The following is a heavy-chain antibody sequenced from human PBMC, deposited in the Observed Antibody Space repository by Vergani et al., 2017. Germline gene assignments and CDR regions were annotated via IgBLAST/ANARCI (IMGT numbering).Heavy chain of an antibody. CDR1: GFRFERFG. Sequence: EVELVDSGGKVVRPGGSLRLSCVASGFRFERFGMMWVRQSPGKGPEWVAGISFNGLTVGYSESVEGRFTISRDNSKKSLFLQMSNVRAEDTASYHCARGGLYSFYYFMNVWGNGTTVKVSS. D-gene: IGHD2/OR15-2a*01. CDR3: ARGGLYSFYYFMNV. V-gene: IGHV3-20*01. CDR2: ISFNGLTV. J-gene: IGHJ6*03.